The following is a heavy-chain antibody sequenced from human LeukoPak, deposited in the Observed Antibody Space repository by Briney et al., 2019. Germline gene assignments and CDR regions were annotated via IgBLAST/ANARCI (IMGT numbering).Heavy chain of an antibody. V-gene: IGHV4-39*07. J-gene: IGHJ4*02. CDR2: IYYTGST. CDR1: GGSISTSSYS. D-gene: IGHD4-17*01. Sequence: SETLSLTCTVSGGSISTSSYSWGWIRQPPGKGLEWIGAIYYTGSTNYNPSLKSRVTISVDTSKNQFSLKLYSVTAADTAVYYCARGGDYGDYVFHYWGQGTLVTVSS. CDR3: ARGGDYGDYVFHY.